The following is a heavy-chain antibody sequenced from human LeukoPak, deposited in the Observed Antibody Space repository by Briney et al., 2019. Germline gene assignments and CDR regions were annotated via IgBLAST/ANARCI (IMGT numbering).Heavy chain of an antibody. CDR2: INPNSGGT. J-gene: IGHJ4*02. Sequence: ATVKVSCKASGYTFIVYYMHWVRQAPGQGLEWMGWINPNSGGTNYAQKFQGRVTMTRDTSISTVYMELSRLRSDDTAVYYCARGSYYFDYWGQGTLVTVYS. CDR1: GYTFIVYY. D-gene: IGHD2-15*01. V-gene: IGHV1-2*02. CDR3: ARGSYYFDY.